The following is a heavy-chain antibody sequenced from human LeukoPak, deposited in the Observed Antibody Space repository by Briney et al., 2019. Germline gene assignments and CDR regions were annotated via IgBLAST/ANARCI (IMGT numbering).Heavy chain of an antibody. CDR3: AKADGGGDSLDY. J-gene: IGHJ4*02. V-gene: IGHV3-30*02. Sequence: GGSLRLSCAASGFTFSSYGMHWVRQAPGKGLEWVAVIWYGGSNKYDADSVKGRFTISRDNSKNTLYLQMNSLRAEDTAVYYCAKADGGGDSLDYWGQGTLVTVSP. CDR1: GFTFSSYG. CDR2: IWYGGSNK. D-gene: IGHD3-10*01.